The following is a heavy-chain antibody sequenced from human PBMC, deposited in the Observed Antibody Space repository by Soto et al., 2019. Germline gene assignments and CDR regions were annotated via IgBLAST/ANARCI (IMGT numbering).Heavy chain of an antibody. J-gene: IGHJ4*02. Sequence: ASVKVSCKASGYTFTGHYMHWVRQAPGQGLEWMGWINPNSGDTNYTQKFQGWVTMTRDTSISTAYMELSRLRSDDTAVYYCATSRISIAVAGETEYYFDYWGQGTLVTVSS. D-gene: IGHD6-19*01. CDR3: ATSRISIAVAGETEYYFDY. CDR2: INPNSGDT. CDR1: GYTFTGHY. V-gene: IGHV1-2*04.